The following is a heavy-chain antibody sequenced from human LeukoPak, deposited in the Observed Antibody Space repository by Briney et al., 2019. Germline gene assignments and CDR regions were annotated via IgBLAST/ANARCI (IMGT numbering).Heavy chain of an antibody. V-gene: IGHV3-23*01. J-gene: IGHJ4*02. CDR1: GFTFGSYA. CDR2: IFGSGGSA. Sequence: PGGSLRLSCAASGFTFGSYAMYWVRQAPGKGLEWVSGIFGSGGSAHYADSVKGRFTISRDNSKNTLYLQMNSLRAEDTAVYYCAKEGLQEQWPSDYWGQGTLVTVSS. D-gene: IGHD6-19*01. CDR3: AKEGLQEQWPSDY.